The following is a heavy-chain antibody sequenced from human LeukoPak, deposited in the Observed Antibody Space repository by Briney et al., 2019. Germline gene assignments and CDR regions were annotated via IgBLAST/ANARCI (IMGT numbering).Heavy chain of an antibody. Sequence: GRSLRLSCAASGFTFSSYGMHWVRQAPGKGLEWVAVISYDGSNKYYADSVKGRFTISRDNSKNTLYLQMNSLRAEDTAVYYCARDPSIAAAGEDAFDIWGQGTMVTVSS. CDR1: GFTFSSYG. V-gene: IGHV3-30*03. CDR3: ARDPSIAAAGEDAFDI. J-gene: IGHJ3*02. CDR2: ISYDGSNK. D-gene: IGHD6-13*01.